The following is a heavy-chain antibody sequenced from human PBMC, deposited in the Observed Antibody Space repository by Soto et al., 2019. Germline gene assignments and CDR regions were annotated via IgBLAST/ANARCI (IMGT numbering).Heavy chain of an antibody. CDR2: ISAYNGNT. CDR1: GYTFTSYG. J-gene: IGHJ4*02. Sequence: AASVKVSCKASGYTFTSYGISWVRQAPGQGLEWMGWISAYNGNTNYAQKLQGRVTMTTDTSTSTAYMELRSLRSDDTAVYYCARDSFCTNGVCYLDRPFDYWGQGTLVTVSS. CDR3: ARDSFCTNGVCYLDRPFDY. D-gene: IGHD2-8*01. V-gene: IGHV1-18*01.